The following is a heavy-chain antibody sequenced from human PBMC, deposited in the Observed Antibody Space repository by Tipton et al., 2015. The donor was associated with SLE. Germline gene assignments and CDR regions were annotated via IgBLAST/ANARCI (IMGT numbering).Heavy chain of an antibody. CDR2: IYYSGST. V-gene: IGHV4-59*11. D-gene: IGHD5-18*01. CDR3: ARVDTSTDWHFDL. Sequence: TLSLTCTVSGGSISSHYCSWIRQPPGKGLEWIGYIYYSGSTNYNPSLKSRVTISVDTSKNQFSLKLTSVTAADTAVYYCARVDTSTDWHFDLWGRGTLVTVSS. CDR1: GGSISSHY. J-gene: IGHJ2*01.